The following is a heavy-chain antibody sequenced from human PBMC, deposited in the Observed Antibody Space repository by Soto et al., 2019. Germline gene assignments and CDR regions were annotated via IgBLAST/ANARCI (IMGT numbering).Heavy chain of an antibody. J-gene: IGHJ4*02. D-gene: IGHD4-17*01. CDR2: ISGNGEVI. CDR1: GFTFSDYY. V-gene: IGHV3-11*01. Sequence: GGSLRLSCAASGFTFSDYYIHWIRRAPGKGLEWISYISGNGEVIQYAASARGRFTISRDNAENSVYLEMDSLRAEDTALYYCARDVDADFRTDFDYWGRGTLVTVSS. CDR3: ARDVDADFRTDFDY.